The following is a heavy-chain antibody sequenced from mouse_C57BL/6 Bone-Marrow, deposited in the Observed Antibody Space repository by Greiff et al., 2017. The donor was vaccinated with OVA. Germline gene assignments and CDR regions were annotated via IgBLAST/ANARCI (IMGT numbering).Heavy chain of an antibody. J-gene: IGHJ2*01. V-gene: IGHV7-3*01. Sequence: EVKVVESGGGLVQPGDSLSLSCAASGFTFTNYYMSWVRQPPGKALEWLAFIRNKPNGSTTAYSASVKGRFTISRDNSQSILYRQMNALRAEDSATYYCARYKGRVAVDYFDYWGQGTALTVSS. CDR2: IRNKPNGSTT. CDR1: GFTFTNYY. CDR3: ARYKGRVAVDYFDY. D-gene: IGHD1-1*01.